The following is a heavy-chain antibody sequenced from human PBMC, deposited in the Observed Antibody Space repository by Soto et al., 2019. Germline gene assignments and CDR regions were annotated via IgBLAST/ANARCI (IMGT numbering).Heavy chain of an antibody. V-gene: IGHV1-69*12. Sequence: QVQLVQSGAEVKKPGSSVKVSCKASGGTFSSYAISWVRQAPGQGLEWMGGIIPIFGTANYAQKFQGRVTITADECTSVAYVELSRLSSEDTAVYYCASYGSGSSSPNYYSYGMDVWGQGTTVTVSS. D-gene: IGHD3-10*01. CDR3: ASYGSGSSSPNYYSYGMDV. CDR2: IIPIFGTA. CDR1: GGTFSSYA. J-gene: IGHJ6*02.